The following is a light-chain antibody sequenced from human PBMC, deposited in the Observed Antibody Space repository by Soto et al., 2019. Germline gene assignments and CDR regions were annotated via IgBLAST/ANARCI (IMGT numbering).Light chain of an antibody. CDR2: DAS. J-gene: IGKJ1*01. CDR1: QSFTSNY. Sequence: IVLTQSPGTLSLSPGERATLSCGASQSFTSNYLAWYQQKPGQAPRLLIYDASNRATGIPARFSGSGSGTEFTLTISRLEPEDFAVYYCLQRSDWRTFGRGTKVDIK. V-gene: IGKV3D-20*02. CDR3: LQRSDWRT.